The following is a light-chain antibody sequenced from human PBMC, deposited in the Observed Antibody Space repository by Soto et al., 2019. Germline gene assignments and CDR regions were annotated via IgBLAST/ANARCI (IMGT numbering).Light chain of an antibody. V-gene: IGKV1-39*01. J-gene: IGKJ2*01. Sequence: DIQMTQSPSSLSASVGDRVTITCRASQSISTALNWYLQKPGKAPQLLIHAASSLQTGVPSRFSGSGSGTEFTLTISSLQPEDFASFYCQQSFSTPPTFGQGTKLAIK. CDR2: AAS. CDR3: QQSFSTPPT. CDR1: QSISTA.